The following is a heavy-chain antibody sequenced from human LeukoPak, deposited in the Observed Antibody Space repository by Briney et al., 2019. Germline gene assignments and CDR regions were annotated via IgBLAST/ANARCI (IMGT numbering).Heavy chain of an antibody. CDR1: GGSISSYY. J-gene: IGHJ5*02. Sequence: SETLSLTCTVSGGSISSYYWSWIRQPPGKGLEWIGYIYYSGSTNYNPSLKSRVTISVDTSKNQFSLKLSSVTAPDTAVYYCANNYYDNFGSNLNWFDPWGQGTLVTVSS. D-gene: IGHD3-22*01. V-gene: IGHV4-59*08. CDR2: IYYSGST. CDR3: ANNYYDNFGSNLNWFDP.